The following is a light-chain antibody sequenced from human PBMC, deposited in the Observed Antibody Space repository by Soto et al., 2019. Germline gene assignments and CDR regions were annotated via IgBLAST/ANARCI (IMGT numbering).Light chain of an antibody. CDR3: QQYGSSPRM. Sequence: EIVLTQSPGTLSLSPGERATLPCRASQSVSSNFLAWYQQKPGQAPRLLIYGASSRATGIPDRFSGSGSGTDFTLTISRLEPEDFAVYYCQQYGSSPRMFGQGTKVEIK. V-gene: IGKV3-20*01. CDR2: GAS. CDR1: QSVSSNF. J-gene: IGKJ1*01.